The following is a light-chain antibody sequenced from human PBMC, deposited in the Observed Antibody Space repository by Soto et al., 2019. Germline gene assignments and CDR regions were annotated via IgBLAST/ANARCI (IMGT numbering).Light chain of an antibody. V-gene: IGLV2-14*01. CDR1: SSDVGGFNY. J-gene: IGLJ1*01. Sequence: QSALTQPASVSGSPGQSITISCTGTSSDVGGFNYVSWYQQHPGKAPKLMIYEVSNRPSGVSNRFSGSRSGNTASLTISGLQAEDEADYYCRSYTSSTTLYVFGTGNKVIVL. CDR3: RSYTSSTTLYV. CDR2: EVS.